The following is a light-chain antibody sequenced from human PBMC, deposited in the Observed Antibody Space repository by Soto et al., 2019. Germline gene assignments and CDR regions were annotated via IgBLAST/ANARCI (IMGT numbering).Light chain of an antibody. CDR2: GNT. J-gene: IGLJ3*02. Sequence: QPVLTQPPSMSGAPGQRVTISCTGSSSNIGAGYDVHWYQLLPGTAPKLLIYGNTNRPSGVPDRFSGSKSGTSASLAITGLRAEDEADYYCQSHDSSQNSWVFGGGTKLTVL. V-gene: IGLV1-40*01. CDR1: SSNIGAGYD. CDR3: QSHDSSQNSWV.